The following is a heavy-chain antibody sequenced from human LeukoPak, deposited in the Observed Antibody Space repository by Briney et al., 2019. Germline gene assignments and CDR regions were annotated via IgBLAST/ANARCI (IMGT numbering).Heavy chain of an antibody. J-gene: IGHJ6*03. Sequence: SETLSLTCAVYGGSFSGYYWTWIRQAPGKGLEWIGEINPSGRISYNPSLKSRLTISVNASKNQFSLNLRSLTAADTAVYYCARGRQEVSMIVVVMTGVSYYLDVWGKGTTVTVS. CDR3: ARGRQEVSMIVVVMTGVSYYLDV. CDR1: GGSFSGYY. V-gene: IGHV4-34*01. D-gene: IGHD3-22*01. CDR2: INPSGRI.